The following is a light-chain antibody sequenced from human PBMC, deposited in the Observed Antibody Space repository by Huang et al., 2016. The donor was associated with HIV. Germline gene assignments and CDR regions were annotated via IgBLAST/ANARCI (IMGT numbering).Light chain of an antibody. J-gene: IGKJ4*01. CDR3: QQTYSAPVT. CDR1: QRISSH. V-gene: IGKV1-39*01. CDR2: SST. Sequence: DIQVTQSPSSLSASVGDRVTITCRTSQRISSHLSWDQQKIGKGPKLLIYSSTVLQSGFPSRFTGSGSGTDFTLTINSLQPEDFATYYCQQTYSAPVTFGGGTRVEIK.